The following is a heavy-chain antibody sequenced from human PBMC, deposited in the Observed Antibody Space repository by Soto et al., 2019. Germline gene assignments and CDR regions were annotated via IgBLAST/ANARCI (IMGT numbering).Heavy chain of an antibody. CDR1: GFTFSSYS. CDR3: ARDPSYDILTGSPGAFDI. V-gene: IGHV3-21*01. D-gene: IGHD3-9*01. Sequence: LSCAASGFTFSSYSMNWVRQAPGKGLEWVSSISSSSSYIYYADSVKGRFTISRDNAKNSLYLQMNSLRAEDTAVYYCARDPSYDILTGSPGAFDIWGQGTMVTVS. CDR2: ISSSSSYI. J-gene: IGHJ3*02.